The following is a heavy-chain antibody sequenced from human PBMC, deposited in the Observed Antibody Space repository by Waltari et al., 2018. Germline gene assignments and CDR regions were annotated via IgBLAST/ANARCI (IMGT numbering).Heavy chain of an antibody. J-gene: IGHJ4*02. Sequence: EVQLVESGGGLVQPGQSLRLSCAASGFPFSPDSMNWVRQAPGKGRVGVSYISGSSSTIYYAGSGKGRVISSRDNATNSLCLQLNSLRAEDTVVYYCARDAYYSDSSGYHFDYWGQGTLVTVSS. CDR3: ARDAYYSDSSGYHFDY. V-gene: IGHV3-48*04. D-gene: IGHD3-22*01. CDR1: GFPFSPDS. CDR2: ISGSSSTI.